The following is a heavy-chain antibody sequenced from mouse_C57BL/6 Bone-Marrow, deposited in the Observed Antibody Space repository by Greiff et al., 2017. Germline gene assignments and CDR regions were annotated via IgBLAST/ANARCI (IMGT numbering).Heavy chain of an antibody. J-gene: IGHJ2*01. V-gene: IGHV1-52*01. Sequence: QVQLQQPGAELVRPGSSVKLSCKASGYTFTSYWMHLVKPRPIQGLEWIGNIDPSDSETHYNQKFKDKATLTVDNSSSTAYMQLSSLTSEDSAVYYCASGDYLPHWGQGTTLTVSS. CDR1: GYTFTSYW. CDR2: IDPSDSET. D-gene: IGHD1-1*01. CDR3: ASGDYLPH.